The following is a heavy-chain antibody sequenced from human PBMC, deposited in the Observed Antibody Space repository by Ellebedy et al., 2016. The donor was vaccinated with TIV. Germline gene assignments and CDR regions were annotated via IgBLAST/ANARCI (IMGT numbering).Heavy chain of an antibody. CDR2: IDPSDSYT. Sequence: GESLKISXKGSGYSFTSYWISWVRQMPGKGLEWMGRIDPSDSYTNYSPSFQGHVTISADKSISTAYLQWSSLKASDTAMYYCARYPFGGLLRISPYYGMDVWGQGTTVTVSS. CDR1: GYSFTSYW. V-gene: IGHV5-10-1*01. CDR3: ARYPFGGLLRISPYYGMDV. D-gene: IGHD2/OR15-2a*01. J-gene: IGHJ6*02.